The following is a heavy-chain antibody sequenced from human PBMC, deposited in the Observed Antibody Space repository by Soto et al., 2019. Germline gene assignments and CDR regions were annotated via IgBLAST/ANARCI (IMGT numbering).Heavy chain of an antibody. J-gene: IGHJ4*02. D-gene: IGHD2-2*01. V-gene: IGHV3-23*01. CDR1: GFTFSSYA. CDR2: ISGSGGST. CDR3: AKVGFDCSSTSCYVFDY. Sequence: EVQLLESGGGLVQPGGSLRLSCAASGFTFSSYAMSWVRQAPGKGLEWVSAISGSGGSTYYADSVKGRFTISRDNSKNTLYLQMNSLRAEYTAVYYCAKVGFDCSSTSCYVFDYWGQGTLVTVSS.